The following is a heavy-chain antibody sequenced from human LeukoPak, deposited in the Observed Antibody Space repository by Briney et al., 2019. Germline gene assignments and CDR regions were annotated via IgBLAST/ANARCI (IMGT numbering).Heavy chain of an antibody. V-gene: IGHV4-4*02. CDR3: ARDPRGELPLDY. Sequence: PSETLSLTCAVSGGPISTSNWWSWVCQSPGKGLEWIGEIYHSGSANYNPSLKSRVTISLDKSKNQFSLRLYSVTAADTAVYYCARDPRGELPLDYWGQGTLVTASS. CDR2: IYHSGSA. D-gene: IGHD3-16*01. CDR1: GGPISTSNW. J-gene: IGHJ4*02.